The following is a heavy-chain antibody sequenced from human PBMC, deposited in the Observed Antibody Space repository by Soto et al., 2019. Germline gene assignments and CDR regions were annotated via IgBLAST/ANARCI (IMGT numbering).Heavy chain of an antibody. D-gene: IGHD4-17*01. CDR1: GGTFSSYT. J-gene: IGHJ4*02. CDR2: IIPILGIA. Sequence: QVQLVQSGAEVKKPGSSVKVSCKASGGTFSSYTISWVRQAPGQGLEWMGRIIPILGIANYAQKFQGRVTGTADKSTSTAYMELSSLRSEDTAVYYCAWHTYGDSGWADYWGQGTLVAVSS. CDR3: AWHTYGDSGWADY. V-gene: IGHV1-69*02.